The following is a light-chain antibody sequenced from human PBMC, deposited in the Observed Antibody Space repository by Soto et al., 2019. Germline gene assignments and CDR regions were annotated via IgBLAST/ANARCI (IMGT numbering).Light chain of an antibody. CDR1: QILGYSDGNTY. CDR3: MQGTRLPWT. CDR2: MVS. V-gene: IGKV2-30*01. J-gene: IGKJ1*01. Sequence: DVVMTQSPLSLPVTLGQPASISCSSSQILGYSDGNTYLSWFQQRPGQSPRRLLYMVSNRDSGVPDRFGGTGAGTYFTLKISRVEAEDVGIYYCMQGTRLPWTFGQGTNVEIK.